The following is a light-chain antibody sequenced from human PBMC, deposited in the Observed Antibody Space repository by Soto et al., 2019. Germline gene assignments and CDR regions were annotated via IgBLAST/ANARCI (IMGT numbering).Light chain of an antibody. V-gene: IGLV6-57*02. J-gene: IGLJ3*02. Sequence: NFMLTQPHSVSEAPGKTVTISCTGSSGSIASNYVQWFQQRPGSAPTTVIYEDDQRPSGVPARFSGSIDSSSNSASLTISGLKTEDEADYYCQSYYDRPHVVFGGGTKLTVL. CDR2: EDD. CDR1: SGSIASNY. CDR3: QSYYDRPHVV.